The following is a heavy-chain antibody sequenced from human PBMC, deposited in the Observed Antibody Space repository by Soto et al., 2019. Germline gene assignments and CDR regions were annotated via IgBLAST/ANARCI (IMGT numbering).Heavy chain of an antibody. Sequence: GGSLRLSCAASGFTFSSYSMNWVRQAPGKGLEWVSYISSSSSTIDYEDSVKGRFTISRDNAKNELYLQMNSLRDEDTAVYYCARFAEGGDSSSCPEGCYYYGMDVLGQGTTVTVSS. V-gene: IGHV3-48*02. J-gene: IGHJ6*02. CDR2: ISSSSSTI. CDR3: ARFAEGGDSSSCPEGCYYYGMDV. D-gene: IGHD6-13*01. CDR1: GFTFSSYS.